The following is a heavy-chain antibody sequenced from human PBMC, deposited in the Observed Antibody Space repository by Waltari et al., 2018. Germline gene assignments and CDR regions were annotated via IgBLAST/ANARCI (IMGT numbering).Heavy chain of an antibody. CDR2: IGTAGDP. J-gene: IGHJ4*02. CDR3: AASRAYSSSSRGNFDY. Sequence: EVQLVESGGGSVQPGESLRLACGASGFRFSTYDLYWVRQAEGEGLDWVSLIGTAGDPYYPGSVKGRFTISRDNAKNAFYLQMNSLRAGDTAVYYCAASRAYSSSSRGNFDYWGQGTLVTVSS. V-gene: IGHV3-13*05. D-gene: IGHD6-6*01. CDR1: GFRFSTYD.